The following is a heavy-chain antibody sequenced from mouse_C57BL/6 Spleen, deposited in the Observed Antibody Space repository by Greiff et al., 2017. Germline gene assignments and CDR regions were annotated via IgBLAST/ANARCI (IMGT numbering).Heavy chain of an antibody. CDR2: INPSNGGT. V-gene: IGHV1-53*01. J-gene: IGHJ2*01. Sequence: QVQLQQPGTELVKPGASVKLSCKASGYTFTSYWMHWVKQRPGQGLEWIGNINPSNGGTNYNEKFKSKATLTVDKSSSTAYMQLSSLTSEDSAVYYCASIYYDYDGRVYYFDYWGQGTTLTVSS. CDR1: GYTFTSYW. D-gene: IGHD2-4*01. CDR3: ASIYYDYDGRVYYFDY.